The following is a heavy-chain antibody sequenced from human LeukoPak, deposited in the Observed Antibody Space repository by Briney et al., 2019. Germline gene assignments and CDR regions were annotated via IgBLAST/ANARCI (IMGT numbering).Heavy chain of an antibody. CDR1: GYTFTRYD. D-gene: IGHD4-17*01. CDR2: MNPNSGNT. V-gene: IGHV1-8*01. CDR3: ARDPYGDYREGWFDP. J-gene: IGHJ5*02. Sequence: ASVKVSCKASGYTFTRYDINWVRQATGQGLEWMGWMNPNSGNTGYAQKFQGRVTMTRNTSISTAYMELSSLRSEDTAVYYCARDPYGDYREGWFDPWGQGTLVTVSS.